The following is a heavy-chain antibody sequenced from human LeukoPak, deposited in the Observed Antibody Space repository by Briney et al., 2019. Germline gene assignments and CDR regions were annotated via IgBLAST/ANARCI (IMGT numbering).Heavy chain of an antibody. Sequence: SETLSLTCTVSGGSISSYYRSWIRQPAGKGLEWIGRVNSRGSTNYNPSLKSRVTLSVDTSKNQFSLKLRSVTAADTAIYYCARQGYDILTGYIDAFDIWGQGTMVTVSS. V-gene: IGHV4-4*07. D-gene: IGHD3-9*01. CDR2: VNSRGST. CDR3: ARQGYDILTGYIDAFDI. J-gene: IGHJ3*02. CDR1: GGSISSYY.